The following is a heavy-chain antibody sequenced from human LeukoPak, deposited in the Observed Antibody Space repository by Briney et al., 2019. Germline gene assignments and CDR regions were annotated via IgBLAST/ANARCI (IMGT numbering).Heavy chain of an antibody. CDR2: IYYGGNT. V-gene: IGHV4-59*01. D-gene: IGHD1-1*01. CDR1: GGSITSYY. Sequence: SETLSLTCTVSGGSITSYYWSWIRQPPGKGLEWIGYIYYGGNTNYNPSLQSRVTISVDTSKSQFSLKLSSVTAADTAVYYCARLTRRSGNYFDYWGQGTLVTVSS. CDR3: ARLTRRSGNYFDY. J-gene: IGHJ4*02.